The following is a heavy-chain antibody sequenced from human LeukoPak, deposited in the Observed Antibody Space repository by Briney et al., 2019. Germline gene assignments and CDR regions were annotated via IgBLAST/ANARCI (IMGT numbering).Heavy chain of an antibody. CDR3: ATELRIATAGFDYFEY. V-gene: IGHV3-30-3*01. CDR2: ISYDESNK. D-gene: IGHD6-13*01. J-gene: IGHJ4*02. CDR1: GFTFSSYA. Sequence: GRSLRLSCAASGFTFSSYAMNWVRQAPGKGLEWVAVISYDESNKYYADSVKGRFTISRDNSKNTLFVQMNSLRAEDTAMYYCATELRIATAGFDYFEYWGQGTLVTVSS.